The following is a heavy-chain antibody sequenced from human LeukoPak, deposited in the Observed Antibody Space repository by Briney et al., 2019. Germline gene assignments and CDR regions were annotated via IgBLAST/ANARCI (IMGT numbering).Heavy chain of an antibody. CDR1: GGSISSSSYY. CDR3: ARRITIFGVVNHGYYFDY. CDR2: IYYSGST. Sequence: PSETLSLTCTVSGGSISSSSYYWGWIRQPPGKGLGWIGSIYYSGSTYYNPSLKSRVTISVDTSKNQFSLKLSSVTAADTAVYYCARRITIFGVVNHGYYFDYWGQGTLVTVSS. D-gene: IGHD3-3*01. V-gene: IGHV4-39*01. J-gene: IGHJ4*02.